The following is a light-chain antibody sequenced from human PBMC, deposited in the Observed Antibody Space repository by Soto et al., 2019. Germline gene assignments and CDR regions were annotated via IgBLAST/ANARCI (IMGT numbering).Light chain of an antibody. CDR2: AAS. CDR3: QQYYSYPPGFT. CDR1: QGISSY. J-gene: IGKJ3*01. Sequence: AIRMTQSPSSLSASTGDRVTITCRASQGISSYLAWYQQKPGKAPKLLIYAASTLQSGLPSRFSGSGSGTDFTLTISCLQSEDFATYYCQQYYSYPPGFTFGPGTKVDIK. V-gene: IGKV1-8*01.